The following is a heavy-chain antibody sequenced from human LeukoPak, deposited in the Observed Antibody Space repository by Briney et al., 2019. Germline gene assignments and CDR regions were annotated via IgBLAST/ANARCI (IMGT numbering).Heavy chain of an antibody. V-gene: IGHV3-23*01. D-gene: IGHD6-13*01. Sequence: GGSLRLSCAASGFTFSSYAMSWVRQAPGKGLEWVSAISGSGGSTYYADSVKGRFTISRDNSKNTLYLQMNSLRAEDTAVYYCAKADSSSWYVEYFQHWGQGTLVTVSS. CDR1: GFTFSSYA. CDR3: AKADSSSWYVEYFQH. CDR2: ISGSGGST. J-gene: IGHJ1*01.